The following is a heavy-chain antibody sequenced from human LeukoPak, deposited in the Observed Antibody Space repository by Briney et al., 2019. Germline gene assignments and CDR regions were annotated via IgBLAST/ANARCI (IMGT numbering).Heavy chain of an antibody. CDR2: IYYSGST. CDR1: GGSISSYY. D-gene: IGHD6-19*01. CDR3: ARATYSSGWGTSDY. V-gene: IGHV4-59*01. Sequence: SETLSLTCTVSGGSISSYYWSWIRQPPGKGREWIGYIYYSGSTNYNPSLKSRVTISVDTSKNQFSLKLSSVTAADTAVYYCARATYSSGWGTSDYWGQGTLVTVSS. J-gene: IGHJ4*02.